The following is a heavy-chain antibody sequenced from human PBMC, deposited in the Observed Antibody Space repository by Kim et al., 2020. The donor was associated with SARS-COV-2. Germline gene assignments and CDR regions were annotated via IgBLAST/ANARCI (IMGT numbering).Heavy chain of an antibody. J-gene: IGHJ4*02. V-gene: IGHV2-70*01. CDR1: GFSLSTSGMC. D-gene: IGHD3-16*02. CDR3: ARILYDYVWGSYLDFDY. Sequence: SGPTLVNPTQTLTLTCTFSGFSLSTSGMCVSWIRQPPGKALEWLALIDWDDDKYYSTSLKTRLTISKDTSKNQVVLTMTNMDPVDTATYYCARILYDYVWGSYLDFDYWGQGTLVTVSS. CDR2: IDWDDDK.